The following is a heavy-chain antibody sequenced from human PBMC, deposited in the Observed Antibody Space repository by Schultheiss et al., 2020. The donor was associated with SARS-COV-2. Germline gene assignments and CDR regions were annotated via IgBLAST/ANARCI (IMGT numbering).Heavy chain of an antibody. CDR1: GFTFSSYA. J-gene: IGHJ2*01. V-gene: IGHV3-23*01. Sequence: GGSLRLSCAASGFTFSSYAMSWVRQAPGKGLEWVSAISGSGGSTYYADSVKGRFTISRDNSKNTLYLQMNSLRAEDTAVYYCARDHRSPYYYDSRRIDWYFDLWGRGTLVTVSS. D-gene: IGHD3-22*01. CDR3: ARDHRSPYYYDSRRIDWYFDL. CDR2: ISGSGGST.